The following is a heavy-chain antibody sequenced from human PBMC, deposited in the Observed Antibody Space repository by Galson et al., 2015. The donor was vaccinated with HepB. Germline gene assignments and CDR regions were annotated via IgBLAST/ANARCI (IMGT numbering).Heavy chain of an antibody. J-gene: IGHJ3*02. CDR2: ISGSGGST. CDR3: AKDLALRFLEWLALSAFDI. V-gene: IGHV3-23*01. CDR1: GFTFSSYA. D-gene: IGHD3-3*01. Sequence: SLRLSCAASGFTFSSYAMSWVRQAPGKGLEWVSAISGSGGSTYYADSVKGRFTISRDNSKNTLYLQMNSLRAEDTAVYYCAKDLALRFLEWLALSAFDIWGQGTMVTVSS.